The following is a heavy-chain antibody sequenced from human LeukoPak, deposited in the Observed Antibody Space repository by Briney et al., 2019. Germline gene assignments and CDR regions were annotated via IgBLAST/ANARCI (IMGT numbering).Heavy chain of an antibody. CDR3: ASADGTVADY. CDR2: IYHSGST. Sequence: SETLSLTCAVSGYSISSGYYWGWIRQPPGKGLEWIGSIYHSGSTYYNPSLESRVTISVDTSKNQFSLKLSSVTAADTAVYYCASADGTVADYWGQGTLVTVSS. CDR1: GYSISSGYY. V-gene: IGHV4-38-2*01. D-gene: IGHD4-17*01. J-gene: IGHJ4*02.